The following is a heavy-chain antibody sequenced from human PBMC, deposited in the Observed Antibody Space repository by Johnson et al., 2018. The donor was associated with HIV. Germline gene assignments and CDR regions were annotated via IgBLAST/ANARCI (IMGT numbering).Heavy chain of an antibody. CDR2: ICCDGGHK. CDR1: GCTLRSYG. D-gene: IGHD3-10*01. J-gene: IGHJ3*02. Sequence: QVQLVESGGGVVQPGRSLRLSCAASGCTLRSYGMHRVRQAPGKGLEWVAVICCDGGHKYYIDSVQGRFTISRDNSKSTLYLQMNSLRVEDTAVYYCVKDRGRPGTPAAFDMWGHGTMVTVSS. V-gene: IGHV3-33*03. CDR3: VKDRGRPGTPAAFDM.